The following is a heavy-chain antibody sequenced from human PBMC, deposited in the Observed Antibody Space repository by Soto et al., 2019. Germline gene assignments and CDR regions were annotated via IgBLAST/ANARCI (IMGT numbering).Heavy chain of an antibody. D-gene: IGHD6-13*01. J-gene: IGHJ4*02. CDR3: ARVMASSSIQFDY. V-gene: IGHV4-34*01. Sequence: LSLTCAVYGGSFSGYYWSWIRQPPGKGLEWIGEINHSGSTNYNPSLKSRVTISVDTSKNQFSLKLSSVTAADTAVYYCARVMASSSIQFDYWGQGTLVTVSS. CDR2: INHSGST. CDR1: GGSFSGYY.